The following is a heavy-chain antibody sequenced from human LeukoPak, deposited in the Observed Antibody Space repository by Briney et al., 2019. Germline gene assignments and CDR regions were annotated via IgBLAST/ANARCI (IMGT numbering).Heavy chain of an antibody. CDR3: ARDAVFTAESEAFDI. V-gene: IGHV7-4-1*02. D-gene: IGHD2-8*01. Sequence: ASVKVSCKASGYTFTSYAMNWVRQAPGQGLEWMGWNNTNTGNPTYAQGFTGRFVFSLDTSVSTAYLQISSLKAEDTAVYYCARDAVFTAESEAFDIWGQGTMVTVSS. CDR1: GYTFTSYA. CDR2: NNTNTGNP. J-gene: IGHJ3*02.